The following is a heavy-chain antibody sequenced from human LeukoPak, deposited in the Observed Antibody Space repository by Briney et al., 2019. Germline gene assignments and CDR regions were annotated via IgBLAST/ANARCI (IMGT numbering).Heavy chain of an antibody. Sequence: SVKVSCKASGFTFTSSAMQWVRQARGQRLEWIGWIVVGSGNTNYAQKFQERVTITRDMSTSTAYMELSSLRSEDTAVYYCARGFSKTWFGELFIDYWGQGTLVTVSS. CDR3: ARGFSKTWFGELFIDY. D-gene: IGHD3-10*01. J-gene: IGHJ4*02. V-gene: IGHV1-58*02. CDR2: IVVGSGNT. CDR1: GFTFTSSA.